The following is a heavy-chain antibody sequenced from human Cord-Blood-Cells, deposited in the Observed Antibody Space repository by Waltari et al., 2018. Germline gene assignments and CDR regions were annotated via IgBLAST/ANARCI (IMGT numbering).Heavy chain of an antibody. Sequence: QVQLQESGPGLVKPSQTLSLTCTVSGGSISSGSYYWSWIRQPAGKGLEWIGYIYTSGRTNHHPSLKSRVTISVDTSKNQLSLKLSSVTAADTSVYYCARGGIAARPNWFDPWGQGTLVTVSS. CDR3: ARGGIAARPNWFDP. CDR2: IYTSGRT. J-gene: IGHJ5*02. V-gene: IGHV4-61*09. CDR1: GGSISSGSYY. D-gene: IGHD6-6*01.